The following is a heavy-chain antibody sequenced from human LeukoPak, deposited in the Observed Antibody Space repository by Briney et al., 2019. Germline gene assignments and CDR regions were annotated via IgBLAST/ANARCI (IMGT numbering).Heavy chain of an antibody. CDR3: ARSYCSGGACYSGDYFDH. CDR2: ISGSGGST. D-gene: IGHD2-15*01. CDR1: GLTFSSYA. V-gene: IGHV3-23*01. Sequence: GGSLRLSCAASGLTFSSYAMSWVRQAAGKGLEWVSSISGSGGSTYYADSVKGRFTISRDTSKNTLYLQMHSLRAEDTAVYYCARSYCSGGACYSGDYFDHWGQGTLVTVSS. J-gene: IGHJ4*02.